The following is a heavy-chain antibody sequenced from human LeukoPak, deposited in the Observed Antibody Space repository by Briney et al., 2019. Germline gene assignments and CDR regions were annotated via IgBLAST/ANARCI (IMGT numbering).Heavy chain of an antibody. V-gene: IGHV4-34*01. J-gene: IGHJ4*02. Sequence: SGGSLRLSCAASGFTFSSYTMSWVRQPPGKGLEWIGEINHSGSTNYNPSLKSRVTISVDTSKNQFSLKLSSVTAADTAVYYCASLGSYYFDYWGQGTLVTVSS. CDR3: ASLGSYYFDY. CDR2: INHSGST. D-gene: IGHD1-26*01. CDR1: GFTFSSYT.